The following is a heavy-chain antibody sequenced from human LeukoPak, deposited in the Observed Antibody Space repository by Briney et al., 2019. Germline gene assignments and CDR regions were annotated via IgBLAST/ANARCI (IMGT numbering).Heavy chain of an antibody. CDR2: INHSGST. J-gene: IGHJ3*02. CDR1: GGSFSGYY. V-gene: IGHV4-34*01. D-gene: IGHD3-22*01. CDR3: ARDLGQYDNKAFDI. Sequence: SETLSLTCAVYGGSFSGYYRSWIRQPPGKGLEWIGEINHSGSTNYNPSLKSRVTISVDTSKNQFSLKLSSVTAADTAVYYCARDLGQYDNKAFDIWGQGTMVTVSS.